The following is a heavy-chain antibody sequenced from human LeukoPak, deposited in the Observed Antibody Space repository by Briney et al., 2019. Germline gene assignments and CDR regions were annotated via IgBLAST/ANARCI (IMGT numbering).Heavy chain of an antibody. J-gene: IGHJ4*02. V-gene: IGHV3-21*01. CDR1: GFTFSSYS. Sequence: GGSLRLSCVASGFTFSSYSMNWVRQAPGKGLEWVSSISSSSSYIYYADSVKGRFTISRDNAKNSLYLQMNSLRAEDTAVYYCARVEDDYGDHGPRDWGQGTLVTVSS. D-gene: IGHD4-17*01. CDR2: ISSSSSYI. CDR3: ARVEDDYGDHGPRD.